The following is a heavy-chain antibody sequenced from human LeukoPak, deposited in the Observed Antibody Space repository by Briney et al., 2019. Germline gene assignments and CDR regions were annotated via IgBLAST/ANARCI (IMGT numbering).Heavy chain of an antibody. J-gene: IGHJ4*02. D-gene: IGHD3-22*01. CDR2: ISSSSSTV. V-gene: IGHV3-48*02. CDR1: GFTFSSYW. Sequence: GGSLRLSCAASGFTFSSYWMSWVRQAPGKGLEWVSYISSSSSTVYYADSVKGRFTISRDNAKNSLYLQMNSLRDEDTAVYYCARDRGPYYYDSSGYDYWGQGTLVTVSS. CDR3: ARDRGPYYYDSSGYDY.